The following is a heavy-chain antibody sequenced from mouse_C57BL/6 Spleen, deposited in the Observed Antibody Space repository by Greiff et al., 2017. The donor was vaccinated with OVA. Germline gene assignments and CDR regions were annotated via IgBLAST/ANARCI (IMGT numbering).Heavy chain of an antibody. V-gene: IGHV1-15*01. J-gene: IGHJ2*01. Sequence: VQLQQSGAELVRPGASVTLSCKASGYTFTDYEMHWVKQTPVHVLEWIGAIDPETGGTAYNQKFKGKAILTADKSSSTAYMELRSLTSEDSAVYYCTRPAQATPDYWGQGTTLTVSS. CDR2: IDPETGGT. CDR1: GYTFTDYE. D-gene: IGHD3-2*02. CDR3: TRPAQATPDY.